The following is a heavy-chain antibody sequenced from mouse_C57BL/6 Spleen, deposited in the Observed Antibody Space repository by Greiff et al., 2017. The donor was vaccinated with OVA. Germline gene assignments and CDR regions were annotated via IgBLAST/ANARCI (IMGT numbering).Heavy chain of an antibody. CDR3: ARVRDYYCNYEGFAY. J-gene: IGHJ3*01. CDR2: INPGSGGT. D-gene: IGHD2-1*01. CDR1: GYAFTNYL. Sequence: VQLQESGAELVRPGTSVKVSCKASGYAFTNYLIEWVKQRPGQGLEWIGVINPGSGGTNYNEKFKGKATLTADNSSSTAYMQLSSLTSEDSAVDFCARVRDYYCNYEGFAYWGQGTLVTVSA. V-gene: IGHV1-54*01.